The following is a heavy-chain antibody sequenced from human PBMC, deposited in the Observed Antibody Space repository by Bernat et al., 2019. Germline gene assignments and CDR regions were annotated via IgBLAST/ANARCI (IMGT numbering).Heavy chain of an antibody. CDR2: IYYSGST. Sequence: QLQLQESGPGLVKPSETLSLTCTVSGGSISSSSYYWGWIRQPPGKGLEWIGSIYYSGSTYYNPSLKSRVTISVDTSKNQFSLKLSSVTAADTAVYYCARWLNLEGVDYWGQGTLVTVSS. CDR1: GGSISSSSYY. V-gene: IGHV4-39*07. CDR3: ARWLNLEGVDY. D-gene: IGHD3-16*01. J-gene: IGHJ4*02.